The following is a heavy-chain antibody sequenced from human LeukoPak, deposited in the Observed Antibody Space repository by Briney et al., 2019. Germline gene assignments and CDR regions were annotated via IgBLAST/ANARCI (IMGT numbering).Heavy chain of an antibody. J-gene: IGHJ6*03. CDR3: ARGGITGTTEGYYYYMDV. Sequence: PSETLSLTCAVYGGSFSGYYWSWIRQPPGKGLEWIGEINHSGSTNYNPSLKSRVTISVDTSKNQFSLKLSSVTAADTAVYYCARGGITGTTEGYYYYMDVWGKGTTVTVSS. CDR1: GGSFSGYY. V-gene: IGHV4-34*01. D-gene: IGHD1-7*01. CDR2: INHSGST.